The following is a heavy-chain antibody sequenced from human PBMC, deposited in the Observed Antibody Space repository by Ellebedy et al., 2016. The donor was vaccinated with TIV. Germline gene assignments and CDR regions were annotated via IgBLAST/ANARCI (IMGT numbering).Heavy chain of an antibody. CDR3: ASGRTIHYYDSSGYAFDI. J-gene: IGHJ3*02. CDR1: GYTFTSYA. V-gene: IGHV1-3*01. Sequence: ASVKVSCKASGYTFTSYAMHWVRQAPGQRLEWMGWINAGNGNTKYSQKFQGRVTITADKSTSTAYMELSSLRSEDTAVYYCASGRTIHYYDSSGYAFDIWGQGTMVTVSS. CDR2: INAGNGNT. D-gene: IGHD3-22*01.